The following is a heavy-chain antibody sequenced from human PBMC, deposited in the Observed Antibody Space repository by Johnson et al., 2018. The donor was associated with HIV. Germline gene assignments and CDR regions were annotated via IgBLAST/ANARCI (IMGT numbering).Heavy chain of an antibody. V-gene: IGHV3-23*04. Sequence: VQLVESGGGLVQPGGSLRLSCAASGFTFSTYAMSWVRQAPGKGLEWVSAISGSGGSTYFADSVQGRFTIARDNSKNTLYLQMKSLKAEDTAVYYCARGEEMATILIWGQGTMVTVSS. CDR1: GFTFSTYA. CDR3: ARGEEMATILI. D-gene: IGHD5-24*01. J-gene: IGHJ3*02. CDR2: ISGSGGST.